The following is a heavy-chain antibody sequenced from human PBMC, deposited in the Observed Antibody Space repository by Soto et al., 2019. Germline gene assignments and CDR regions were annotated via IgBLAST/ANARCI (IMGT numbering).Heavy chain of an antibody. CDR1: GFTFGDYA. Sequence: PGGSLRLSCTASGFTFGDYAMSWFRQAPGKGLEWVANLKQDGNEKYYVGSVKGRFTISGDSAKNTLYLQMNSLRAEDTAVYYCAKFYGMDVWGQGTTVTVSS. V-gene: IGHV3-7*03. CDR3: AKFYGMDV. CDR2: LKQDGNEK. J-gene: IGHJ6*02.